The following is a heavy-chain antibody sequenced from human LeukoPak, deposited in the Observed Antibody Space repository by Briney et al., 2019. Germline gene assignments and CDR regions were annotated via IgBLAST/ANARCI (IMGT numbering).Heavy chain of an antibody. CDR2: IYYSGST. Sequence: SETLSLTCTVSGGSISNCYWSWIRQPPGKGLEWIGYIYYSGSTNYNPSLKSRVTISVDTSKNQFSLKLSSVTAADTAVYYCARDKERIVGYFDLWGRGTLVTVSS. V-gene: IGHV4-59*12. J-gene: IGHJ2*01. CDR1: GGSISNCY. CDR3: ARDKERIVGYFDL. D-gene: IGHD1-26*01.